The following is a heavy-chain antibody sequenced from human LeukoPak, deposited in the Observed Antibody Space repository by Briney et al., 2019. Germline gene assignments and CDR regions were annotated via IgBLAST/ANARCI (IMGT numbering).Heavy chain of an antibody. CDR3: AKDQSRITMIVVVITGYYFDY. Sequence: PGRSLRLSCAASGFTFSSYGMHWVRQAPGKGLEWVAVISYDGSNKYYADSVKGRFTISRDNSKNTLYLQMNSLRAEDTAVYYCAKDQSRITMIVVVITGYYFDYWGQGTLVTVSS. V-gene: IGHV3-30*18. D-gene: IGHD3-22*01. CDR1: GFTFSSYG. CDR2: ISYDGSNK. J-gene: IGHJ4*02.